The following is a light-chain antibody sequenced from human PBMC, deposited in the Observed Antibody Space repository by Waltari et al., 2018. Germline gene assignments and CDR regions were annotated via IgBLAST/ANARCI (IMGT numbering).Light chain of an antibody. CDR2: KDS. J-gene: IGLJ1*01. CDR3: QSTDASETFV. Sequence: SDELTQPPSVSVSPGQPARITCSGAILSKEYAYWYQHKPGQAPVLVIYKDSERPSGIPDRFSGSSSGTTVTLTISAVQAEDEAAYYCQSTDASETFVFGTGTTVTVL. V-gene: IGLV3-25*03. CDR1: ILSKEY.